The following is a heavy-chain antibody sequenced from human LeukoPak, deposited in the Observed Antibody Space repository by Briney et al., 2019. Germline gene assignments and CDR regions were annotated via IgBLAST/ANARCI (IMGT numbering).Heavy chain of an antibody. D-gene: IGHD2-2*01. J-gene: IGHJ6*03. CDR2: MNPNSGNT. V-gene: IGHV1-8*01. CDR3: AREVDIVVVAAAIRSNNYYYYYMDV. CDR1: GYTFTSYD. Sequence: GASVKVSCKASGYTFTSYDINWVRQATGQGLEWMGWMNPNSGNTGYAQKFQGRVTMTRNTSISTAYMELSSLRSEDTAVDYCAREVDIVVVAAAIRSNNYYYYYMDVWGKGTTVTVPS.